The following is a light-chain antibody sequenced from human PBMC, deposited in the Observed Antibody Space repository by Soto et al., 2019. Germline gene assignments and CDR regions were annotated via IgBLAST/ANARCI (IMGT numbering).Light chain of an antibody. CDR2: DVS. Sequence: QSVLTQPASVSGSPGQSITISCTGTSSDVGGYNYVSWYQQHPGKAPQLMIYDVSDRPSGVSTRFSGSTSANTGSLTISGLQSEDEADYFFRSYTSSSTRVFGTGTKVTVL. V-gene: IGLV2-14*01. J-gene: IGLJ1*01. CDR1: SSDVGGYNY. CDR3: RSYTSSSTRV.